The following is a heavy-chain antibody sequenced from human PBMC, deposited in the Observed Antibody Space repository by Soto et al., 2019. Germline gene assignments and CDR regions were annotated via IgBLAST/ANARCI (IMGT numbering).Heavy chain of an antibody. D-gene: IGHD2-15*01. CDR2: ISARNGDT. CDR1: GYPFTSYG. Sequence: QVHLVQSGAEVRKPGAGVTVSCKTSGYPFTSYGIFWVRHPPDQHLEWLARISARNGDTNYAQGFQGRPTLTTETSSTGYMESMNLRSDDTAVCLCARVQLLPTPGADFWGQGTLVSVSS. J-gene: IGHJ4*02. CDR3: ARVQLLPTPGADF. V-gene: IGHV1-18*04.